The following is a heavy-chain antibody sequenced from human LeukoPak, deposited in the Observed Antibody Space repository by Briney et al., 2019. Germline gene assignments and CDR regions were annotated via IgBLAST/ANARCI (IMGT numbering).Heavy chain of an antibody. V-gene: IGHV3-49*04. CDR1: GFTFGDHA. J-gene: IGHJ6*02. CDR3: ARGPILLWLHNGMDV. D-gene: IGHD3-10*01. Sequence: PGRSLRLSCTGSGFTFGDHAIAWVPHAPGEGRERGGFIRSEAYGETTEYAASVRDRFTISRDNSRSVAYLQMNSLKTEDTAMYYCARGPILLWLHNGMDVGGQGPRSPSP. CDR2: IRSEAYGETT.